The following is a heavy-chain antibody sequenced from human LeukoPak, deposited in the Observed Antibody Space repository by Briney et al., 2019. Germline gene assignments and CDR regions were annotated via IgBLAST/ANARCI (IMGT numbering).Heavy chain of an antibody. CDR2: INHSGST. D-gene: IGHD6-13*01. CDR1: GGSFSGYY. J-gene: IGHJ4*02. CDR3: ASSRSGYYFDY. Sequence: PSETLSLTCAVYGGSFSGYYWSWIRQPPGKGLELIGEINHSGSTNYNPSLKSRVTITVDTSKNQFSLKLSSVTAAVTAVYYCASSRSGYYFDYWGQGTLVTVSS. V-gene: IGHV4-34*01.